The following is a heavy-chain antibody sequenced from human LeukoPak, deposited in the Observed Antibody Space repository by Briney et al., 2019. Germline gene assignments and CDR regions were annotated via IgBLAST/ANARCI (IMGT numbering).Heavy chain of an antibody. V-gene: IGHV3-7*01. Sequence: AGGSLRLSCAASGFTFSSYWMSWVRQAPGKGLEWVANIKQDGSEKYYVDSVEGRFTISRDNAKNSLYLQTNSLRAEDTAVYYCARAGQEWFGELGFDQWGQGTLVIVSS. J-gene: IGHJ4*02. CDR2: IKQDGSEK. CDR1: GFTFSSYW. CDR3: ARAGQEWFGELGFDQ. D-gene: IGHD3-10*01.